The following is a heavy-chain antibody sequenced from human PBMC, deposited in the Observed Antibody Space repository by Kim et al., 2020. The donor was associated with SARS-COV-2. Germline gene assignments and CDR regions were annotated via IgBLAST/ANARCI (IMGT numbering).Heavy chain of an antibody. CDR1: GFTFSSYW. CDR3: ARDLVAAGTSDYYYGMDV. Sequence: GGSLRLSCAASGFTFSSYWMSWVRQAPGKGLEWVANIKQDGSEKYYVDSVKGRFTISRDNAKNSLYLQMNSLRAEDTAVYYCARDLVAAGTSDYYYGMDVWGQGTTVTVSS. J-gene: IGHJ6*02. CDR2: IKQDGSEK. V-gene: IGHV3-7*03. D-gene: IGHD6-13*01.